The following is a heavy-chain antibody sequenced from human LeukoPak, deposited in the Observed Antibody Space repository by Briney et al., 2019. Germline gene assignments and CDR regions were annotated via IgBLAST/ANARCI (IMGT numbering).Heavy chain of an antibody. J-gene: IGHJ4*02. CDR3: ASHIAASGFPFDY. Sequence: GRSLGLSCAASGFTFSTYAMHWVRQAPGKGLEWVAVISYDGSSKYYADSVKGRFTISRDNSKNTLYLQMNSLTAEDTAVYYCASHIAASGFPFDYWGQGTLVTVSS. D-gene: IGHD6-13*01. CDR1: GFTFSTYA. CDR2: ISYDGSSK. V-gene: IGHV3-30-3*01.